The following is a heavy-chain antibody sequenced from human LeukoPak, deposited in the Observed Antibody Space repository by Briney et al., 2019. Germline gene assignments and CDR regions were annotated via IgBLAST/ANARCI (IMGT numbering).Heavy chain of an antibody. CDR3: AREKGGNSVFDY. D-gene: IGHD4-23*01. CDR2: INSNSGDP. Sequence: ASVKVSSKASGYTFSGYYMHWVRQAPGQGLEWMGWINSNSGDPNYAQKFQGRVTLTRDTSISTAYMELSRLRSDDTAVYYCAREKGGNSVFDYWGRGTLVTVSS. CDR1: GYTFSGYY. J-gene: IGHJ4*02. V-gene: IGHV1-2*02.